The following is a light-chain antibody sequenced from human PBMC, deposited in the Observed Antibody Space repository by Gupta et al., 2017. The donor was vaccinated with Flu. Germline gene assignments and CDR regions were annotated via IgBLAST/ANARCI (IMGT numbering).Light chain of an antibody. CDR1: NSDVGTYDL. J-gene: IGLJ2*01. CDR2: QVT. Sequence: QSALTPPASVSGSPGESITISCTGTNSDVGTYDLVSWYQQHPGKAPKLIIYQVTKRPSGVSNRFSGSKSGTKASLTISGLQAEDAANYYFCSYTVTRGRLVFGGGTKLTVL. V-gene: IGLV2-23*02. CDR3: CSYTVTRGRLV.